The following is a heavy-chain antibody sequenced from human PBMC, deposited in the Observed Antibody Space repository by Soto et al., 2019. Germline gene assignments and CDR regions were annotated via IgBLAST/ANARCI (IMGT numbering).Heavy chain of an antibody. V-gene: IGHV4-30-2*01. CDR1: GGSISSGGYS. CDR2: IYHSGSP. D-gene: IGHD4-17*01. Sequence: TLSLPCAVAGGSISSGGYSWSFIRQPPGKGLEWIGYIYHSGSPSYNPSLKSRVTISVDRSKNQFSLKLSYVTAADTAVYYCARTLYGDNVDYWGQGTLVTVSS. J-gene: IGHJ4*02. CDR3: ARTLYGDNVDY.